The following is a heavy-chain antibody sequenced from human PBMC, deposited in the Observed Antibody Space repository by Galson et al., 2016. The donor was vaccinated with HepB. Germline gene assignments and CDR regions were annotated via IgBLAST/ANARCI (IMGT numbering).Heavy chain of an antibody. CDR2: ITRSGDAT. Sequence: SLRLPCAASGFSFSNPGMSWVRQAPGRGLEWVSGITRSGDATHYADFVKGRFTISRDNSKNTLYLQINSLRAEDTAIYYCAKRSPYYFDYWGQGTQVTVSS. CDR1: GFSFSNPG. J-gene: IGHJ4*02. V-gene: IGHV3-23*01. CDR3: AKRSPYYFDY. D-gene: IGHD3-10*01.